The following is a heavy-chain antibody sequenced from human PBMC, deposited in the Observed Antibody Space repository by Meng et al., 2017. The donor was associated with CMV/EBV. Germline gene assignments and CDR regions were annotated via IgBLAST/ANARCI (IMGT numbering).Heavy chain of an antibody. CDR3: AKDNSSYDSSGYLDY. CDR2: IYSGGSST. D-gene: IGHD3-22*01. J-gene: IGHJ4*02. Sequence: ETLSLTCAASGFTFSSYAISWVRQAPGKGLEWVSVIYSGGSSTYYADSVKGRFTISRDNSKNTLYLQMNSLRAEDTAVYYCAKDNSSYDSSGYLDYWGQGTLVTVSS. CDR1: GFTFSSYA. V-gene: IGHV3-23*03.